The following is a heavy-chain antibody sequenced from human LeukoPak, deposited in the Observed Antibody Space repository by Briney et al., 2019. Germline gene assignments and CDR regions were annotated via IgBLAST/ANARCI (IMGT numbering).Heavy chain of an antibody. V-gene: IGHV4-34*01. CDR3: ARLGFGESRDY. J-gene: IGHJ4*02. CDR2: INHSGST. CDR1: GGSFSGYY. Sequence: PSETLSPTCAVYGGSFSGYYWSWIRQPPGKGLEWIGEINHSGSTNYNPSLKSRVTISVDTSKNQFSLKLSSVTAADTAVYYCARLGFGESRDYWGQGTLVTVSS. D-gene: IGHD3-10*01.